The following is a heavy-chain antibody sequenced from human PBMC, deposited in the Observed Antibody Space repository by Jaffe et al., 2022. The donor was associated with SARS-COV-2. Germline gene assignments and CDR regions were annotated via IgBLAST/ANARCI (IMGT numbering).Heavy chain of an antibody. J-gene: IGHJ3*02. Sequence: QVQLVESGGGVVQPGRSLRLSCAASGFTFSSYGMHWVRQAPGKGLEWVAVIWYDGSNKYYADSVKGRFTISRDNSKNTLYLQMNSLRAEDTAVYYCARETTTVDAFDIWGQGTMVTVSS. V-gene: IGHV3-33*01. CDR3: ARETTTVDAFDI. D-gene: IGHD4-4*01. CDR1: GFTFSSYG. CDR2: IWYDGSNK.